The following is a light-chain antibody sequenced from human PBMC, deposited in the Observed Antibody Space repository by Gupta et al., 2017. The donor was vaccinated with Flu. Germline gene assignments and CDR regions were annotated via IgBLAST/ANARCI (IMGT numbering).Light chain of an antibody. CDR2: QAS. J-gene: IGKJ1*01. CDR1: QSISSW. CDR3: QQDSTFSGT. V-gene: IGKV1-5*03. Sequence: PSTRSASVGDRVTITCRASQSISSWLAWYQQKPGKAPKLLIYQASDLESGVPSRFSGSGSGTKFTLTISSLQPDDFATYYCQQDSTFSGTFGQGTKVDI.